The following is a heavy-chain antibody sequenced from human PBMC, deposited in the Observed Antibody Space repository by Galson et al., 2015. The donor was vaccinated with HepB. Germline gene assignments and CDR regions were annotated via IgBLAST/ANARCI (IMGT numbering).Heavy chain of an antibody. V-gene: IGHV3-11*06. CDR3: ARDLRAQSYYDFWSGYYTQYYFDY. D-gene: IGHD3-3*01. Sequence: SLRLSCAASGFTFSDYYMSWIRQAPGKGLEWVSYISSSSSYTNYADSVKGRFTISRDNAKNSLYLQMNSLRAEDTAVYYCARDLRAQSYYDFWSGYYTQYYFDYWGQGTLVTVSS. J-gene: IGHJ4*02. CDR2: ISSSSSYT. CDR1: GFTFSDYY.